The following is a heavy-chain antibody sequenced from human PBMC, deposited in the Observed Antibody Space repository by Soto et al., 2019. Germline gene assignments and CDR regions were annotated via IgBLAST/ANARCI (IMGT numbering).Heavy chain of an antibody. CDR3: AKGYSSGWYPYYYYGMDV. V-gene: IGHV1-69*06. Sequence: SVKGSCKASGGTFSSYAISWVRQAPGQGLEWMGGIIPIFGTANYAQKFQGRVTITADKSTSTAYMELSSLRSEDTAVYYGAKGYSSGWYPYYYYGMDVWGQGTTVTVSS. CDR2: IIPIFGTA. J-gene: IGHJ6*02. CDR1: GGTFSSYA. D-gene: IGHD6-19*01.